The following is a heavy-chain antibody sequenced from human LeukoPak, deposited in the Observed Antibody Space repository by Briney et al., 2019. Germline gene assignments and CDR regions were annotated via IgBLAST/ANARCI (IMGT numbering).Heavy chain of an antibody. CDR1: GFTFTSYA. J-gene: IGHJ4*02. Sequence: PGGSLRLSCAASGFTFTSYAMHWVRQAPGKGLEWVAVISYDGSNKYYADSVKGRFTISRDNSKNTLYLQMNSLRAEDTAVYYCARHAYAIYFDYWGQGTLVTVSS. D-gene: IGHD2-8*01. CDR3: ARHAYAIYFDY. V-gene: IGHV3-30-3*01. CDR2: ISYDGSNK.